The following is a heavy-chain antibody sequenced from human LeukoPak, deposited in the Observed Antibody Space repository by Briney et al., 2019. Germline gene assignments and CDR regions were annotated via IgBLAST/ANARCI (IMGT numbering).Heavy chain of an antibody. V-gene: IGHV3-30*04. J-gene: IGHJ4*02. CDR1: GFTFSSYA. Sequence: PGRSLRLSCAASGFTFSSYAMHWVRQAPGKGLEWVAVISYDGSNKYYADSVKGRFTISRDNSKNTLYLQMNSLRAEDTAVYYCAREMMYYYSSGSYDWGQGTLVTVSS. CDR3: AREMMYYYSSGSYD. D-gene: IGHD3-10*01. CDR2: ISYDGSNK.